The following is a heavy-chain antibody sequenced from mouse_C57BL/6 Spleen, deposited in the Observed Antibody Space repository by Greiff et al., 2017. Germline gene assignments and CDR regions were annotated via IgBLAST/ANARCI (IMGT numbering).Heavy chain of an antibody. D-gene: IGHD1-1*01. Sequence: QVQLQQSGAELMKPGASVKLSCKATGYTFTGYWIEWVKQRPGHGLEWIGEILPGSGSTNYNEKFKGKATFTADTSSNTAYMQLSSLTTEDSAIYYCARRAYYYGSSYGWYFDVWGTETTVTDSS. J-gene: IGHJ1*03. CDR2: ILPGSGST. V-gene: IGHV1-9*01. CDR1: GYTFTGYW. CDR3: ARRAYYYGSSYGWYFDV.